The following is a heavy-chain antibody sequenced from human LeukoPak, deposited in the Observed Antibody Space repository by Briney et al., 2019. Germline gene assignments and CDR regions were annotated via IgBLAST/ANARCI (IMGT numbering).Heavy chain of an antibody. CDR1: GFTFDDYG. J-gene: IGHJ4*02. D-gene: IGHD6-6*01. Sequence: GGSLRLSCAASGFTFDDYGMSWVRQAPGKGLEWVSGINWNGGSAGYADSVKGRFTISRDNAKNSLYLQMNSLRAEDTALYYCARTSSREEARPWDYWGQGTLVTVSS. CDR2: INWNGGSA. CDR3: ARTSSREEARPWDY. V-gene: IGHV3-20*04.